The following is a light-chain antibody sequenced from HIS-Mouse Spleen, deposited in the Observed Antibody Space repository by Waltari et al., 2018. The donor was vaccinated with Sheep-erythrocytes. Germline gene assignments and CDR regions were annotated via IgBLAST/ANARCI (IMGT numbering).Light chain of an antibody. Sequence: QSALTQPPSASGSPGQSVTISCTGTSSDVGGYNYVSWYQQHPGKAPKLMFYEVSKRPPGVPDRFSGSKSGNTASLTVSGLQADDEADYYCSSYAGSNNFVFGTGTKVTVL. CDR3: SSYAGSNNFV. CDR2: EVS. V-gene: IGLV2-8*01. J-gene: IGLJ1*01. CDR1: SSDVGGYNY.